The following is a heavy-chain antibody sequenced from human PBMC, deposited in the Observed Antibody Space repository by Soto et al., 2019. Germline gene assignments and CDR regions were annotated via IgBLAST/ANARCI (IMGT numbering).Heavy chain of an antibody. CDR2: ISSSGST. CDR3: ARSGVTGIVIPSHWFDP. D-gene: IGHD2-21*02. V-gene: IGHV4-31*03. Sequence: PSETLSLTCTVSGDSIGGVGYWSWIRQFPGRGLEWIGCISSSGSTCYNPALNNRISLSLDTSQNQFSLKLLSVTAADTAIYYCARSGVTGIVIPSHWFDPWGQGTLVTVSS. CDR1: GDSIGGVGY. J-gene: IGHJ5*02.